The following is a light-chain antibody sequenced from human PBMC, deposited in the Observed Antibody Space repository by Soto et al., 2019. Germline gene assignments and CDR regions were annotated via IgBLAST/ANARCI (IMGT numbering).Light chain of an antibody. CDR1: SSDVGGYNY. CDR3: SAYTSSSTPEV. CDR2: EVS. V-gene: IGLV2-14*01. Sequence: QSALTQPASVSGSPGQSITISCTGTSSDVGGYNYVSWYQQHPGKAPKLMIYEVSNRPSGVSNRFSGSKSGNTASLTISGLQADDEADYYCSAYTSSSTPEVFGTGTKLTVL. J-gene: IGLJ1*01.